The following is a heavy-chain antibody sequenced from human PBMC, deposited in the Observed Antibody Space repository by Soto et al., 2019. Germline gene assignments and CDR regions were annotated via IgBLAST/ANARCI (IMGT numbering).Heavy chain of an antibody. CDR3: ARLKIATNKYKRFDP. J-gene: IGHJ5*02. CDR1: GGSISSGGHY. V-gene: IGHV4-31*03. CDR2: IYFNGIT. D-gene: IGHD2-21*01. Sequence: PSETLSLTCTVSGGSISSGGHYWSWIRQHPGKGLDWIGYIYFNGITYYNPSLKSRVTISVDTSKNQFYLKLSSVTAADTAVYYCARLKIATNKYKRFDPWGQGTLVTFSS.